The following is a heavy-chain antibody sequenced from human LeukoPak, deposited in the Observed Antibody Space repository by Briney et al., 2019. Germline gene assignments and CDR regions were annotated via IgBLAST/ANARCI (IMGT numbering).Heavy chain of an antibody. Sequence: GGSLRLSCAASGLSFSNYAMNWVRQAPGKGLEWVSSISGSGGATYYADFVKGRATISRDNSKHIVYLQLDSLRAEDTAVYYCAKGMPGIGPLYWGQGTLVTVSS. J-gene: IGHJ4*02. CDR3: AKGMPGIGPLY. V-gene: IGHV3-23*01. CDR2: ISGSGGAT. CDR1: GLSFSNYA. D-gene: IGHD3-10*01.